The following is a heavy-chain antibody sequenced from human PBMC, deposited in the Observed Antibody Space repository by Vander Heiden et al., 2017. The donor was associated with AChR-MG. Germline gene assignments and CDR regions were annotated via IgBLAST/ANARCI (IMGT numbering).Heavy chain of an antibody. CDR3: ARGYNWNDD. Sequence: QVQLVESGGGVVQPGRSLRLSCAASGFTFSSYGMHWVRQAPGKGLEWVAVIWYDGSNKYYADSVKGRFTISRDNSKNTLYLQMNSLRAEDTAVYYCARGYNWNDDWGQGTLVTVSS. CDR2: IWYDGSNK. J-gene: IGHJ5*02. D-gene: IGHD1-20*01. CDR1: GFTFSSYG. V-gene: IGHV3-33*01.